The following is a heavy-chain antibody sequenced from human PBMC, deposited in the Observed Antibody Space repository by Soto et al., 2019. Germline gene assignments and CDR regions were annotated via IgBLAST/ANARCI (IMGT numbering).Heavy chain of an antibody. V-gene: IGHV3-23*01. CDR2: ISGSGGST. CDR1: GFTFSSYA. J-gene: IGHJ4*02. CDR3: AKVTYYYDSSGQANEIRFDY. D-gene: IGHD3-22*01. Sequence: EVQLLESGGGLVQPGGSLRLSCAASGFTFSSYAMSWVRQAPGKGLEWVSVISGSGGSTYYADSVKGRFTISRDTSKNTLYLQMNSLRAEDTAVYYCAKVTYYYDSSGQANEIRFDYWGQGTLVTVSS.